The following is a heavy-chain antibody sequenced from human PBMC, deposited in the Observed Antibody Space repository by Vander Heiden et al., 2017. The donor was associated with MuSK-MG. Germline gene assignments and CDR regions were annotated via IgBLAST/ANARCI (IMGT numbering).Heavy chain of an antibody. CDR2: ITGTGGGT. Sequence: EVQLLESGGGLVQPGGSLRPSCAASGLTFIRFAMSWVRQAPGKGLEWVSTITGTGGGTKYADSVKGRFTISRHNSRNTLYLQMNSLRAEDTAVYFCARHSGSYDSALDYWCDGPLVADSS. V-gene: IGHV3-23*01. CDR1: GLTFIRFA. CDR3: ARHSGSYDSALDY. D-gene: IGHD3-22*01. J-gene: IGHJ4*01.